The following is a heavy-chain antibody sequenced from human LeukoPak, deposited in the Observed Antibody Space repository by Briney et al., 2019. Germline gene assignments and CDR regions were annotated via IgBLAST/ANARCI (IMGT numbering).Heavy chain of an antibody. CDR3: ARGYGSGSYYNSPPDAFDI. J-gene: IGHJ3*02. D-gene: IGHD3-10*01. CDR1: GFTFSSNY. Sequence: GGSLRLSCAASGFTFSSNYMSWVRQAPGKGLEWVSVIYSGGSTCYADSVKGRFTISRHNSKNTLYLQMNSLRAEDTAVYYCARGYGSGSYYNSPPDAFDIWGQGTMVTVSS. V-gene: IGHV3-53*04. CDR2: IYSGGST.